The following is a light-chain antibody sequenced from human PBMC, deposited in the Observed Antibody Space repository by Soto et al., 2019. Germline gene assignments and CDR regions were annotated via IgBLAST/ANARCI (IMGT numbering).Light chain of an antibody. CDR2: DDS. Sequence: SYELTQPPPVSVAPGQTXTIXCXXNNIGRKSXXWYQQKPGQAPVLVVRDDSGRPSGIPERFSGSNSGNTATLTISRVEAGDEADYYCQVWDSGSDHAVFGGGTKLTVL. CDR1: NIGRKS. CDR3: QVWDSGSDHAV. J-gene: IGLJ2*01. V-gene: IGLV3-21*02.